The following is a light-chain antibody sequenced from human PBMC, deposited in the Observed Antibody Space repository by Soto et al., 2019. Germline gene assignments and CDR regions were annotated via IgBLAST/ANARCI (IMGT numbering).Light chain of an antibody. J-gene: IGKJ2*01. CDR2: SAS. CDR1: QSISTE. CDR3: HQGHNWPLT. V-gene: IGKV3-15*01. Sequence: EIVMTQSPATLSVSPGERATLSCRASQSISTELAWYQQKPGQPPRLLIYSASTRATGVPARFTGSGSGSEFTLTISGLQSEDFAVYYCHQGHNWPLTFGQGTRVEI.